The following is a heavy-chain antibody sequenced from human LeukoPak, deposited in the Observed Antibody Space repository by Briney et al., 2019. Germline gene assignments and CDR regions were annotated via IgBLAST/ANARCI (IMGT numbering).Heavy chain of an antibody. D-gene: IGHD3-10*01. CDR2: IRSKAYGGTT. Sequence: GSLRLSCTASGFTFGDYAMSWVRQAPGKGLEWVGFIRSKAYGGTTEYAASVKGRFTISRDDSKSIAYLQMNSLKTEDTAVYYCTRDRLTYYYYGMDVWGQGTTVTVSS. CDR3: TRDRLTYYYYGMDV. CDR1: GFTFGDYA. V-gene: IGHV3-49*04. J-gene: IGHJ6*02.